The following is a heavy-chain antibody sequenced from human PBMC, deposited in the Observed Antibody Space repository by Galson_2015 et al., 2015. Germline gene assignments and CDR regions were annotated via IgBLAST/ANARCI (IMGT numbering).Heavy chain of an antibody. J-gene: IGHJ3*02. CDR2: INPSGGST. D-gene: IGHD6-13*01. CDR3: AREEYSSSWHKSKPDAFET. CDR1: GYTFTSYY. Sequence: SVKVSCKASGYTFTSYYMHWVRQAPGQGLEWMGIINPSGGSTSYAQKFQGRVTMTRDTSTSTVYMELSSLRSEDTAVYYCAREEYSSSWHKSKPDAFETWGQGTMVTVSS. V-gene: IGHV1-46*01.